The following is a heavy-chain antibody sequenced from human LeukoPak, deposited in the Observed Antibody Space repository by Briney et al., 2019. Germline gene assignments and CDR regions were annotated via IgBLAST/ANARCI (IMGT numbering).Heavy chain of an antibody. J-gene: IGHJ6*04. D-gene: IGHD2-15*01. V-gene: IGHV4-34*01. Sequence: SETLTVTCAVHGGRFNDTSWSCIRQFPGKGLEWIGEIDHSGSTTYSPSLKSRVTISMETSKNRFSLNLTSVTAADTAVYYCARGRQDTVVVVTATADYYYYGMHVWGTGTTVTVSS. CDR3: ARGRQDTVVVVTATADYYYYGMHV. CDR1: GGRFNDTS. CDR2: IDHSGST.